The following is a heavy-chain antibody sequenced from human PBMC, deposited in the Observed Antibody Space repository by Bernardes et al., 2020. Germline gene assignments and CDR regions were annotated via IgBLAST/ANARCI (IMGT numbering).Heavy chain of an antibody. Sequence: GGSLRLSCKGSGFTFVDHAMAWFRQAPGKGLEWVGFIRSKAYDGTTEYAASVKGRFSISRDDSETTAYLQMNSLEIEDTGIYFCARLSYISGWPYFFDLWGQGTPVTVSS. D-gene: IGHD6-19*01. V-gene: IGHV3-49*03. CDR2: IRSKAYDGTT. J-gene: IGHJ4*02. CDR1: GFTFVDHA. CDR3: ARLSYISGWPYFFDL.